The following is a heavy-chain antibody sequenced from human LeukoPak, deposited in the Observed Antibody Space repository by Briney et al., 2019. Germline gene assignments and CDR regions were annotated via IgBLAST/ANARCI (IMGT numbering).Heavy chain of an antibody. J-gene: IGHJ4*02. CDR2: IDANNGDT. D-gene: IGHD4-11*01. Sequence: ASVKISCKASGYTFRGNYIHWLRQAPGQGLEWMGGIDANNGDTKSPQKFQGRVTMSRDTSISTPYMDLSSLSPDDAAVYYCARDPSSVTLYFFDYWGQGTLVTVSS. V-gene: IGHV1-2*02. CDR3: ARDPSSVTLYFFDY. CDR1: GYTFRGNY.